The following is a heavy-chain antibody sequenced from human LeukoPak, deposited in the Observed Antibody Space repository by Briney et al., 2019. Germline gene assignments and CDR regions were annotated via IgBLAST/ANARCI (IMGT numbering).Heavy chain of an antibody. J-gene: IGHJ6*02. CDR1: GYTLTSYD. V-gene: IGHV1-8*01. Sequence: ASVKVSCKASGYTLTSYDINWVRQATGQGLEWMGWMNPNSGNTGYAQKFQGRVTMTRNTSISTAYMELSSLRSEDTAVYYCARGRRSGSYSGYYYYGMDVWGQGTTVTVSS. CDR2: MNPNSGNT. D-gene: IGHD1-26*01. CDR3: ARGRRSGSYSGYYYYGMDV.